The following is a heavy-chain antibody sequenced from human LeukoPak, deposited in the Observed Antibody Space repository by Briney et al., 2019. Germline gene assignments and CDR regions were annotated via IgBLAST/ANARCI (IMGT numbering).Heavy chain of an antibody. CDR3: ARDSRTERPWYFDL. J-gene: IGHJ2*01. D-gene: IGHD3/OR15-3a*01. CDR1: GASISLYC. Sequence: KPSETLSLTCTVSGASISLYCWSWIRQPAGKGLEWIGRMSSSGSTNYNPSLKSRVTMSVDTSKNQFSLDLSSVTAADTAVYYCARDSRTERPWYFDLWGRGTLVTVSS. V-gene: IGHV4-4*07. CDR2: MSSSGST.